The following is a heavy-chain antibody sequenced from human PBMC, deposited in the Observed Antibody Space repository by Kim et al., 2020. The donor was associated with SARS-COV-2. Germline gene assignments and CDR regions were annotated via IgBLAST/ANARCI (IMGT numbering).Heavy chain of an antibody. J-gene: IGHJ3*02. V-gene: IGHV4-34*01. CDR2: INHSGST. Sequence: SETLSLTCAVYGGSFSGYYWSWIRQPPGKGLEWIGEINHSGSTNYNPSLKSRVTISVDTSKNQFSLKLSSVTAADTAVYYCARVTVRGILTPPKVSAFDIWGQGTMVTVSS. D-gene: IGHD3-9*01. CDR1: GGSFSGYY. CDR3: ARVTVRGILTPPKVSAFDI.